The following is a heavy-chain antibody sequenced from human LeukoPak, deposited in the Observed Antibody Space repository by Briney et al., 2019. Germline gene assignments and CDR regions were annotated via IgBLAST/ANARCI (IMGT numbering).Heavy chain of an antibody. D-gene: IGHD3-9*01. CDR2: INHSGST. CDR3: ARSTSHYDILTGYYRIVSPFDY. Sequence: SETLSLTCAVYGGSFSGYYWSWIRQPPGKGLEWIGEINHSGSTNYNPSLKSRVTISVDTSKNQFSLKLSSVTAADTAVYYCARSTSHYDILTGYYRIVSPFDYWGQGTLVTVSS. J-gene: IGHJ4*02. V-gene: IGHV4-34*01. CDR1: GGSFSGYY.